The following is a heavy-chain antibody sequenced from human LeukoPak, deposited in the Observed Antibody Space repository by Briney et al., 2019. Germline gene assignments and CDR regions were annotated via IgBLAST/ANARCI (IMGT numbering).Heavy chain of an antibody. V-gene: IGHV4-59*01. CDR2: IYYSGST. D-gene: IGHD6-19*01. CDR1: GGSISSYY. J-gene: IGHJ3*02. CDR3: AREWAGSDYAFDI. Sequence: SETLSLTCTVSGGSISSYYWSWIRQPPGKGLEWIGYIYYSGSTNYNPSLKSRVTISVDTSKNQFSLKLSSVTAADTAVYYCAREWAGSDYAFDIWGQGTMVTVSS.